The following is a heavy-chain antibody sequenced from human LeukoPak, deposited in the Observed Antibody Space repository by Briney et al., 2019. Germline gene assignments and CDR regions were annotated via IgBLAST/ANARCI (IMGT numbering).Heavy chain of an antibody. Sequence: GGSLRLSCAASGFTFSSYAMSWVRQAPGKGLEWVSAISSSGGSTYYADSVKGRFTISRDNSKNTLYLQMNSLRAEDTAVYYCARDRGTTSSAGYYFDYWGQGTLVTVSS. V-gene: IGHV3-23*01. J-gene: IGHJ4*02. CDR2: ISSSGGST. CDR3: ARDRGTTSSAGYYFDY. D-gene: IGHD6-6*01. CDR1: GFTFSSYA.